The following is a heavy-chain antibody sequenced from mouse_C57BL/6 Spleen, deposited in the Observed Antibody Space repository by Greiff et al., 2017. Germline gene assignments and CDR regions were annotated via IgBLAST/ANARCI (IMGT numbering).Heavy chain of an antibody. Sequence: EVKVEESGGGLVQPGGSMKLSCVASGFTFSNYWMNWVRQSPEKGLEWVAQIRLKSDNYGTHYAESVKGRFTISRDDSKSSVYLQMNNLRAEDTGIYYCTITAVVEGWYFDVWGTGTTVTVSS. J-gene: IGHJ1*03. CDR1: GFTFSNYW. D-gene: IGHD1-1*01. CDR3: TITAVVEGWYFDV. CDR2: IRLKSDNYGT. V-gene: IGHV6-3*01.